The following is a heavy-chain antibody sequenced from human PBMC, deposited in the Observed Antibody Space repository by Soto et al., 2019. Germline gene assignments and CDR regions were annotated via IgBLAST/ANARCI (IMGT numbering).Heavy chain of an antibody. CDR2: IFYSGTT. Sequence: SETLSLTCTVSGGSISSGGYFWSWIRQPPGKGLEWIGNIFYSGTTYYNPSLKSRVTISVDTSKNQFSLKLSSVTAADTAVYFCARGVLSRGQGTPVTVS. V-gene: IGHV4-31*03. D-gene: IGHD1-1*01. J-gene: IGHJ4*02. CDR1: GGSISSGGYF. CDR3: ARGVLS.